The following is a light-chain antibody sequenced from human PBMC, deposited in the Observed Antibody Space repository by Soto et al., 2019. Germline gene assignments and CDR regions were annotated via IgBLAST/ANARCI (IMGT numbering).Light chain of an antibody. CDR1: QSVSSN. CDR3: QQYNNWPQT. V-gene: IGKV3-15*01. Sequence: EIVITQSPATLSVSPGERATLSCRASQSVSSNLAWYQQKPGQAPRLLIYGASTRATGIPARFSGSGSGTEFTLTISSLQSEDFAEYHCQQYNNWPQTFGQGTKV. J-gene: IGKJ1*01. CDR2: GAS.